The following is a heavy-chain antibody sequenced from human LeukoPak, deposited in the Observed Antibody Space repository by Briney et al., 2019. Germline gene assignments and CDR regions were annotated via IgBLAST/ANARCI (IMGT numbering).Heavy chain of an antibody. CDR1: GGTFSSYA. CDR3: AARYGSGSYSF. Sequence: SVKVSCKASGGTFSSYAISWVRQAPGQGLEWMGRIIPILGIANYAQKFQGRVTITADKPTSTAYMELSSLRSEDTAVYYCAARYGSGSYSFWGQGTLVTVSS. CDR2: IIPILGIA. V-gene: IGHV1-69*04. J-gene: IGHJ4*02. D-gene: IGHD3-10*01.